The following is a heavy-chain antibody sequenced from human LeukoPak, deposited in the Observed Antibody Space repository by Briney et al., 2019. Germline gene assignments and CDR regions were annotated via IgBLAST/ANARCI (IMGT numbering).Heavy chain of an antibody. CDR3: ARIVPYKYGYVDY. V-gene: IGHV4-59*01. D-gene: IGHD5-18*01. CDR1: GGSISNYY. Sequence: PSETLSLTCTVSGGSISNYYWIWIRQPPGKGLEWIGYIYYSGSTTYNPSLKSRVTISLDTSKNQFSLKVGSVSGADTAVYYCARIVPYKYGYVDYWGQGTLVTVSS. CDR2: IYYSGST. J-gene: IGHJ4*02.